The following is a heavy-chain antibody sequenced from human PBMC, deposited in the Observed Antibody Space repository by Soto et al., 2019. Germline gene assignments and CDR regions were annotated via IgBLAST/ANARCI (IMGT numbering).Heavy chain of an antibody. CDR1: GDSVSSNSAA. CDR2: TYYRSKWYN. J-gene: IGHJ4*02. Sequence: PSQTLSLPCAISGDSVSSNSAAWKLIRQSPSRGLEWLGRTYYRSKWYNDYAVSVKSRITINPDTSKNQFSLQLNSVTPEDTAVYYCARDTPDYYDSSGYYVLDYWGQGTLVTVSS. D-gene: IGHD3-22*01. CDR3: ARDTPDYYDSSGYYVLDY. V-gene: IGHV6-1*01.